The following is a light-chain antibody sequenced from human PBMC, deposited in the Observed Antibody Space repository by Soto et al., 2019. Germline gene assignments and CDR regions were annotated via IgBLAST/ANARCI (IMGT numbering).Light chain of an antibody. CDR2: GES. V-gene: IGKV3-15*01. Sequence: EIVLTQSPGTLPLSPGERATLSCRASQSVRSHLAWFQQKPGQAPRLLIYGESTRATGVPARFSGSGSGTEFTLIISSLQSEDFAVYYCQQYNNWPLTFGGGTKVDIK. CDR3: QQYNNWPLT. J-gene: IGKJ4*01. CDR1: QSVRSH.